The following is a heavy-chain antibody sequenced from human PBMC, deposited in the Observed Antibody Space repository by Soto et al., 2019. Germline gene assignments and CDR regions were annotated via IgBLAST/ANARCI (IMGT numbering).Heavy chain of an antibody. CDR3: ARGATVVSPEPFDY. Sequence: SVKVSCKASGYTFTSYGISWVRQAPGQGLEWMGGIIPICGAANYAQKFQGRVTITADESTSTAYMELSSLRSEDTAVYYCARGATVVSPEPFDYWGQGTLVTVSS. CDR2: IIPICGAA. D-gene: IGHD4-17*01. V-gene: IGHV1-69*13. J-gene: IGHJ4*02. CDR1: GYTFTSYG.